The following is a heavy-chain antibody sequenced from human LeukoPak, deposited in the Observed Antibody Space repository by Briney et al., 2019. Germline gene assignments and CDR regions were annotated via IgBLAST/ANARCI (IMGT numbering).Heavy chain of an antibody. CDR3: TTGRAARPNLAPYY. V-gene: IGHV3-15*01. J-gene: IGHJ4*02. CDR2: IKSKTDGGTT. CDR1: GFSVINAW. Sequence: GGSLRLSCAASGFSVINAWMSWVRQAPGQGLEWVGRIKSKTDGGTTDYAAPVKGRFTISRDDSKNTLYLQMNSLKTEDTAVYYCTTGRAARPNLAPYYWGQGTLVTVSS. D-gene: IGHD6-6*01.